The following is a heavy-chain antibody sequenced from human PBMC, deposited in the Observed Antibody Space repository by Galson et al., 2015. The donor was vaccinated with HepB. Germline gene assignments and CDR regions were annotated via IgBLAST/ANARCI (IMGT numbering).Heavy chain of an antibody. CDR2: VTWNSGSV. V-gene: IGHV3-9*01. D-gene: IGHD5-12*01. Sequence: SLRLSCAASGFTFDDYAMHWVRQAPGKGLEWVSGVTWNSGSVGYVDSVKGRFTISRDNAKNSLYLQMNSLTTEDTALYYCVKDTKGGYGFGCFYPWGQGTLVTVSS. CDR1: GFTFDDYA. J-gene: IGHJ5*02. CDR3: VKDTKGGYGFGCFYP.